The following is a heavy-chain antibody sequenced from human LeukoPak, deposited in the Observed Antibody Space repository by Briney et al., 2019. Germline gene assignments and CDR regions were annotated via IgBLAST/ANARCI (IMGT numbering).Heavy chain of an antibody. V-gene: IGHV3-74*01. D-gene: IGHD6-13*01. J-gene: IGHJ4*02. CDR2: INTDGSST. Sequence: GGSLRLSCAASGFTFSSYVMSWVRQAPGKGLVWVSRINTDGSSTSYADSVKGRFTISRDNAKNTLYLQMNSLRAEDTAVYYCARVSSSSWWALDYWGQGTLVTVSS. CDR3: ARVSSSSWWALDY. CDR1: GFTFSSYV.